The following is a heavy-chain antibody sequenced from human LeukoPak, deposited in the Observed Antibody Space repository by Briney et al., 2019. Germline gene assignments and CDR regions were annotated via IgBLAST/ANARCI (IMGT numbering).Heavy chain of an antibody. Sequence: GGSLRLSCAASGFTFSSYAINWVRQALGKGLEWVSTSGPGGGTYYADSVKGRFTISRDNSKNTLYLQMNSLRAEDTAVYYCAKFPNCWGQGALVTVSS. CDR3: AKFPNC. V-gene: IGHV3-23*01. CDR2: SGPGGGT. J-gene: IGHJ4*02. CDR1: GFTFSSYA.